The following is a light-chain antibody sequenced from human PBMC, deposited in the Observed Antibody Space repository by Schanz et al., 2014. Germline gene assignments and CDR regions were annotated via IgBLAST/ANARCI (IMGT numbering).Light chain of an antibody. Sequence: QSALTQPASMSGSPGQSITISCNGSSSDIGGYDYVSWYRQYPGKAPKLMIYDVFNRPSGVSHRFTGSKSDNTATLTISGLQAEDEADYYCSSYAGTNFWVFGGGTKLT. V-gene: IGLV2-14*01. CDR2: DVF. J-gene: IGLJ3*02. CDR3: SSYAGTNFWV. CDR1: SSDIGGYDY.